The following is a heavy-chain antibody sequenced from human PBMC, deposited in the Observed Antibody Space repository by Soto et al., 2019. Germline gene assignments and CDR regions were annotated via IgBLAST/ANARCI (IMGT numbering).Heavy chain of an antibody. CDR2: ISYDGNNK. V-gene: IGHV3-30-3*01. Sequence: PGGSLRLSCAASGFTFSSYAMHWVRQAPGKGLEWVAVISYDGNNKYYADSVKGRFTISRDNSKNTLYLQMNSLRAEDTAVYYCARDPNRVYFWSGYFSTYYYYGMDVWGQGTTVTVSS. J-gene: IGHJ6*02. D-gene: IGHD3-3*01. CDR1: GFTFSSYA. CDR3: ARDPNRVYFWSGYFSTYYYYGMDV.